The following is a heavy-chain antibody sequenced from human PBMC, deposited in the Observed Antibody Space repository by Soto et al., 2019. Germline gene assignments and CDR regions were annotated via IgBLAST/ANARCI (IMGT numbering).Heavy chain of an antibody. J-gene: IGHJ3*02. V-gene: IGHV3-53*01. CDR1: GFTVSSNY. Sequence: GGSLRLSCAASGFTVSSNYMSWVRQAPGEGQEWVSVIYSGGSTYYADSVKGRFTISRDNSKNTLYLQMNSLRAEDTAVYYCARDLKGDSSSSAFDIWGQGTMVTVSS. CDR3: ARDLKGDSSSSAFDI. CDR2: IYSGGST. D-gene: IGHD6-6*01.